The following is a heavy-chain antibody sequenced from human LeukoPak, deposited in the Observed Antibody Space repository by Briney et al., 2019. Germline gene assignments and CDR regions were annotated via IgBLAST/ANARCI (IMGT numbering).Heavy chain of an antibody. CDR3: ARGSNPSTIFGVVKRFDY. Sequence: GGSLRLSCAASRFTFSSYEMNWVRQAPGKGLEWVSYISSSGSIIYYADSVKGRFTISRDNAKNSLYLQMNSLRAEDTAVYYCARGSNPSTIFGVVKRFDYWGQGTLVTVSS. CDR1: RFTFSSYE. CDR2: ISSSGSII. D-gene: IGHD3-3*01. V-gene: IGHV3-48*03. J-gene: IGHJ4*02.